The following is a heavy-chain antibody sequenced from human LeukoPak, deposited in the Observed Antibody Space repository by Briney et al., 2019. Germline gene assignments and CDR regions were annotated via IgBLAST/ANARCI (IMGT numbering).Heavy chain of an antibody. Sequence: GGSLGLSCAASGFTFTSSNMNWVRQAPGKGLEWVSYISSSSSTIYYADSVKGRFTISRDNAKNSLYLQMSSLRDEDTAVYYCAKLAGRRQWLVPLRYWGQGTLVTVSS. CDR1: GFTFTSSN. CDR2: ISSSSSTI. J-gene: IGHJ4*02. V-gene: IGHV3-48*02. CDR3: AKLAGRRQWLVPLRY. D-gene: IGHD6-19*01.